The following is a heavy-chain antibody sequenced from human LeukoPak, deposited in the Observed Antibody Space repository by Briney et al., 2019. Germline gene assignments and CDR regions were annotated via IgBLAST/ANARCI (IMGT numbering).Heavy chain of an antibody. D-gene: IGHD2-8*01. CDR2: ISSSGNTT. Sequence: GGSLRLSCAASGFTFSDYDMSWIRQAPGKGLEWVSYISSSGNTTYYADSVKGRFTISRDNAKNSLYLQMNRLRAEDTAVYYCARELLYGTNSVCYEDYWGEGALVTVSS. CDR3: ARELLYGTNSVCYEDY. V-gene: IGHV3-11*01. J-gene: IGHJ4*02. CDR1: GFTFSDYD.